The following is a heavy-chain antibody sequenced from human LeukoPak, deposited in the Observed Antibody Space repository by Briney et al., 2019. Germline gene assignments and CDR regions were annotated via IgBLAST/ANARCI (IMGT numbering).Heavy chain of an antibody. CDR3: TRDALFGSGRTHLDF. D-gene: IGHD3-10*01. J-gene: IGHJ4*02. CDR2: IKQDGSEA. CDR1: EFXFNRYW. Sequence: PGGSLRLSCAASEFXFNRYWISWVRQAPGKGLQWVANIKQDGSEAHYVDSVKGRFTISRDNAKNSLSLQMNSLNVDDTGVCFCTRDALFGSGRTHLDFWSQGTLVSVSS. V-gene: IGHV3-7*04.